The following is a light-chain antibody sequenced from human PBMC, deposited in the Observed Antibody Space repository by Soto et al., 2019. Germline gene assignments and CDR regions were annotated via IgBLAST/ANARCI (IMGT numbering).Light chain of an antibody. V-gene: IGKV1-33*01. CDR3: QQYESLPLP. CDR2: DAS. CDR1: QSISSY. Sequence: DIQMTQSPSSLSASVGDRVTITCRASQSISSYLNWYQQKPGKAPKLLIYDASDLETGVPSRFSGSGSGTGFTFTISSLQPEDFATYYCQQYESLPLPFGQGTRLEI. J-gene: IGKJ5*01.